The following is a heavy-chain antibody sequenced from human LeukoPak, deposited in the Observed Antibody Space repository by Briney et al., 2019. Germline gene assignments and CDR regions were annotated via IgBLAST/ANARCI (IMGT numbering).Heavy chain of an antibody. Sequence: GASVKVSCKASGYTFTSYAMHWVRQAPGQRLEWMGWVNAGNGNAKYSQKFQGRVTITRDTSASTAYMELSSLRSEDTAMYYCARAPPYFDWLFFDYWGQGTLVTVSS. CDR3: ARAPPYFDWLFFDY. CDR2: VNAGNGNA. CDR1: GYTFTSYA. D-gene: IGHD3-9*01. J-gene: IGHJ4*02. V-gene: IGHV1-3*01.